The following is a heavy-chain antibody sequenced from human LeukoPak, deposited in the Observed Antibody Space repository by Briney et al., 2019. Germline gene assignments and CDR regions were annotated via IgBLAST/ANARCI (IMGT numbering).Heavy chain of an antibody. J-gene: IGHJ6*03. CDR3: TRTKGSSSWLGYPKYYYYYMDV. CDR2: ISGSGGST. CDR1: GFTFSSYG. Sequence: GGSLRLSCAASGFTFSSYGMSWVRQAPGKGLEWVSAISGSGGSTYYADSVKGRFTISRDNSKNTLYLQMNSLKTEDTAVYYCTRTKGSSSWLGYPKYYYYYMDVWGKGTTVTVSS. D-gene: IGHD6-13*01. V-gene: IGHV3-23*01.